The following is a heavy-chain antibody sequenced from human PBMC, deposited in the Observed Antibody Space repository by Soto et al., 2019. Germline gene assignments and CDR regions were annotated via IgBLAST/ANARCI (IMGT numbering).Heavy chain of an antibody. CDR1: GGTFSSYA. CDR2: IIPIFGTA. D-gene: IGHD3-10*01. CDR3: ARGSITMVRDTKSYGMDV. V-gene: IGHV1-69*12. Sequence: QVQLVQSGAEVKKPGSSVKVSCKASGGTFSSYAISWVRQSPGQGLEWMGGIIPIFGTANYAQKFQGRVTITADESTSTAYMDLSSLRAEDTAVYYCARGSITMVRDTKSYGMDVWGQGTTVTVSS. J-gene: IGHJ6*02.